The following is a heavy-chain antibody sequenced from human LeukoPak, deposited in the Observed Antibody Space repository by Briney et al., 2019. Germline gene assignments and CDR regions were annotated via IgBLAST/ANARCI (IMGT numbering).Heavy chain of an antibody. J-gene: IGHJ4*02. CDR3: ARDPHIAAAGTIFHY. Sequence: PGGSLRLSCTALGFTFGDYAMNWVRQAPGKGLEWVSYISSSSSTIYYADSVKGRFTISRDNAKNSLYLQMNSLRDEDSAVYYCARDPHIAAAGTIFHYWGQGTLVTVSS. CDR1: GFTFGDYA. CDR2: ISSSSSTI. D-gene: IGHD6-13*01. V-gene: IGHV3-48*02.